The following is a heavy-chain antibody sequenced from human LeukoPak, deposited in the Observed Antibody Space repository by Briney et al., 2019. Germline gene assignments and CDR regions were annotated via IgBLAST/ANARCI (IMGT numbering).Heavy chain of an antibody. J-gene: IGHJ4*02. V-gene: IGHV3-74*01. CDR1: GFTFSSYW. CDR3: ARDYYDGSAYYSYYEY. D-gene: IGHD3-22*01. Sequence: GGSLRLSCAASGFTFSSYWMHWVRQAPGKGLVWVSRINSDGSSTSYADSVKGRFTISRDNSKNTLSLQMNSLRAEDTAVYYCARDYYDGSAYYSYYEYWGQGTLVTVSS. CDR2: INSDGSST.